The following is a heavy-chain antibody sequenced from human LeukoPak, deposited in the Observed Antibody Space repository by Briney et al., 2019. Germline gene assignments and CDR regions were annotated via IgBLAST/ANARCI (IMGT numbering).Heavy chain of an antibody. CDR3: ARDGATSAGLYY. J-gene: IGHJ4*02. D-gene: IGHD3-16*01. CDR1: GGSISSYY. V-gene: IGHV4-59*01. Sequence: PSETLSLTCTVSGGSISSYYWSWIRQPPGKGLEWIGYIYYSGSTNYNPSLKSRVTISVDTSKNQFSLKLSSVTAADTAVYYCARDGATSAGLYYWGQGTLVTVSS. CDR2: IYYSGST.